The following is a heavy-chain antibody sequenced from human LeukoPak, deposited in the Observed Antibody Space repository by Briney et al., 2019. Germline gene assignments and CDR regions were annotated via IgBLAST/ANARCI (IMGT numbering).Heavy chain of an antibody. D-gene: IGHD3-10*01. CDR1: GGTFSSYA. CDR2: IIPIFGTA. J-gene: IGHJ6*04. Sequence: GSSVKVSCKASGGTFSSYAISWVRQAPGQGLEWMGGIIPIFGTANYAQKFQGRVTITADKSTSTAYMALSSLRSEDTAVYYCARCRGVIIENYYYYGMDVWGKGTTVTVSS. V-gene: IGHV1-69*06. CDR3: ARCRGVIIENYYYYGMDV.